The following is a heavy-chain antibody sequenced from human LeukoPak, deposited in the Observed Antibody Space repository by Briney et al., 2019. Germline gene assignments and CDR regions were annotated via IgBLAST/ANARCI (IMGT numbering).Heavy chain of an antibody. CDR2: IYSGGST. J-gene: IGHJ4*02. V-gene: IGHV3-66*01. D-gene: IGHD3-10*01. CDR1: GFTVNSNF. CDR3: ARERGGSGNMEFDY. Sequence: GGSLRLSCAASGFTVNSNFMSWVRQAPGKGLEWVSVIYSGGSTYYADSVKGRFTISRDNSKNTLYLQMNSLRAEDTAVYYCARERGGSGNMEFDYWGQGTLVTVSS.